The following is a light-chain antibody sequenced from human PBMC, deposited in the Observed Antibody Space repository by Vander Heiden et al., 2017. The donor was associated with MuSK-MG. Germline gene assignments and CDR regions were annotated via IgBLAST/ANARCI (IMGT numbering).Light chain of an antibody. CDR2: AAS. CDR3: QQSDSTPYT. Sequence: GDRVTITCRASQSISSYLNWYQQKPGKAPKLLIYAASSLQSGVPSRFSGSGSGTDFTLTISSLQPEDFATYYCQQSDSTPYTFGQGTKLEIK. CDR1: QSISSY. V-gene: IGKV1-39*01. J-gene: IGKJ2*01.